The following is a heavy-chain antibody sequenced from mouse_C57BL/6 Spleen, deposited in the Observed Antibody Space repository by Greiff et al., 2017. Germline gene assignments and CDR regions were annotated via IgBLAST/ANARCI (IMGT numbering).Heavy chain of an antibody. D-gene: IGHD3-2*02. CDR1: GYTFTSYW. V-gene: IGHV1-69*01. J-gene: IGHJ2*01. CDR3: ARIDSSGHYFDY. CDR2: IDPSDSYT. Sequence: QVHVKQPGAELVMPGASVKLSCKASGYTFTSYWMHWVKQRPGQGLEWIGEIDPSDSYTNYNQKFKGKSTLTVDKSSSTAYMQLSSLTSEDSAVYYCARIDSSGHYFDYWGQGTTLTVSS.